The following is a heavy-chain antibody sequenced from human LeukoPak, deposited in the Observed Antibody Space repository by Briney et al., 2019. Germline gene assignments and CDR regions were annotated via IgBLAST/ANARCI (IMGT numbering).Heavy chain of an antibody. CDR2: VKKDGSAK. V-gene: IGHV3-7*02. J-gene: IGHJ4*02. CDR1: GFTFSRHW. D-gene: IGHD1-7*01. Sequence: GGSLRLSCAASGFTFSRHWMSWVRQAPGKGLEWVANVKKDGSAKYYVDSVKGRFTISRDNAKNSLYLQMNSLRAEDTAVYYCARSTGLRPELQPFDYWGQGTLVTVSS. CDR3: ARSTGLRPELQPFDY.